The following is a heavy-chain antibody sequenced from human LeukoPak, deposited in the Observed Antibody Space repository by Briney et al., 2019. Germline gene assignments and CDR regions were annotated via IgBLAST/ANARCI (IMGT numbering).Heavy chain of an antibody. CDR1: GFIFRDYY. J-gene: IGHJ4*02. Sequence: GESLRLSCSASGFIFRDYYMTWVRQAPGKGLEWLAYISRSSNTMYYADSVRGRFTVSRDNARNSLFLDMSSLRAEDTAVYYCARDGSSWEYYFDYWGQGTLVTVSS. D-gene: IGHD6-13*01. CDR2: ISRSSNTM. V-gene: IGHV3-11*04. CDR3: ARDGSSWEYYFDY.